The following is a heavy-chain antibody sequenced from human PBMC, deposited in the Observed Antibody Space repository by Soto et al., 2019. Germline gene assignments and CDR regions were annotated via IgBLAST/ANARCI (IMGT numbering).Heavy chain of an antibody. CDR2: IYYSGST. CDR1: GGSISSGVYY. J-gene: IGHJ6*02. CDR3: ARGGGLAAATYYYYYGMDV. V-gene: IGHV4-31*03. D-gene: IGHD2-15*01. Sequence: SETLSLTCTVSGGSISSGVYYWSWIRQHPGKGLEWIGYIYYSGSTYYNPSLKSRVTISVDTSKNQFSLKLSSVTAADTAVFYCARGGGLAAATYYYYYGMDVWGQGTTVTVSS.